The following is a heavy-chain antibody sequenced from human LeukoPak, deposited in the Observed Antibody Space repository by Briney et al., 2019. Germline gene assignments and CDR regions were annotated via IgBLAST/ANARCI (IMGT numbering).Heavy chain of an antibody. Sequence: ASVKVSCKASGYTFTGYYMHWVRQAPGQGLEWMGRINPNSGGTNYAQKFQGRVTMTRDTSISTAYMELSRLRSDDTAAYYCARDKWGPDYGDGENYFDYWGQGTLVTVSS. CDR2: INPNSGGT. V-gene: IGHV1-2*06. CDR1: GYTFTGYY. J-gene: IGHJ4*02. CDR3: ARDKWGPDYGDGENYFDY. D-gene: IGHD4-17*01.